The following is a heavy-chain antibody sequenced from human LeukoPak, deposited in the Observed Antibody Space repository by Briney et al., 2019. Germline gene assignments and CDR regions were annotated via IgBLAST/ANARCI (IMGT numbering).Heavy chain of an antibody. CDR3: ARDLNYGDLLDY. CDR1: GFTFSSYG. V-gene: IGHV3-30*02. J-gene: IGHJ4*02. Sequence: QPGGSLRLSCAASGFTFSSYGMHWVRQAPGKGLEWVAFIRYDGSNKYYADSVKGRFTISRDNSKNTLYLQMNSLRAEDTAVYYCARDLNYGDLLDYWGQGTLVTVSS. CDR2: IRYDGSNK. D-gene: IGHD4-17*01.